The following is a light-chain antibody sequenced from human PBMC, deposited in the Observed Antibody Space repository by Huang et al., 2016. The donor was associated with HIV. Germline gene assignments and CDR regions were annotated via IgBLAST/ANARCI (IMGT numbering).Light chain of an antibody. CDR3: MQALQTPT. V-gene: IGKV2-28*01. CDR2: LGS. J-gene: IGKJ5*01. Sequence: DIVVTQSPLSLSVTPGEAASISCRSSQSLLHSNGYNYLDWYLQKPGQSPQLLIYLGSTRASGVPARFSGSGSGTDFTLKISRVAADDVGVYYCMQALQTPTFGKGHDWRLN. CDR1: QSLLHSNGYNY.